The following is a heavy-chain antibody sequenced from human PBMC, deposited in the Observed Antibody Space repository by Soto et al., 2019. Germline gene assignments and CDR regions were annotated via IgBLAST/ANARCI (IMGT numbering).Heavy chain of an antibody. CDR1: GFTFSSYA. V-gene: IGHV3-23*01. CDR2: ISGSGGST. CDR3: AKDLEGGPGGIVVVPAAIDY. Sequence: EVQLLESGGGLVQPGGSLRLSCAASGFTFSSYAMSWVRQAPGKGLEWVSAISGSGGSTYYADSVKGRFTISRDNAKNPLYLQMNSLRAEDTAVYYCAKDLEGGPGGIVVVPAAIDYWGQGTLVTVSS. D-gene: IGHD2-2*01. J-gene: IGHJ4*02.